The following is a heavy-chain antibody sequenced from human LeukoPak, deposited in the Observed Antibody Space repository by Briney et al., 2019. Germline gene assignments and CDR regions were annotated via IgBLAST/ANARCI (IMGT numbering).Heavy chain of an antibody. V-gene: IGHV4-39*02. Sequence: SETLSLTCTVSGGSLSSSSYYWGWIRQPPGKGLEWIWSIYYSRSTYYNPSLKSRVTISLDTSKNQFTLKLTSVTAAAPAVYYCAREQYYYDSSGYYYSRYFDRWGRGTLVTVSS. J-gene: IGHJ2*01. CDR1: GGSLSSSSYY. D-gene: IGHD3-22*01. CDR2: IYYSRST. CDR3: AREQYYYDSSGYYYSRYFDR.